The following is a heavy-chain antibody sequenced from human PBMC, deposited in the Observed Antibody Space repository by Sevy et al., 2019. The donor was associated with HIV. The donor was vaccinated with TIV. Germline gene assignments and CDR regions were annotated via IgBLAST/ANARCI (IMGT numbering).Heavy chain of an antibody. D-gene: IGHD6-19*01. CDR1: GFTFSSYG. CDR3: ARDRRPDIAVAGPFDY. V-gene: IGHV3-33*01. CDR2: IWYDGSNK. J-gene: IGHJ4*02. Sequence: GGSLRLSCAASGFTFSSYGMHWVRQAPGKGLEWVAVIWYDGSNKYYADSVKGRFTISRDNSKNTLYLQMNSLRAEDTAVYYCARDRRPDIAVAGPFDYWGQGTLVTVSS.